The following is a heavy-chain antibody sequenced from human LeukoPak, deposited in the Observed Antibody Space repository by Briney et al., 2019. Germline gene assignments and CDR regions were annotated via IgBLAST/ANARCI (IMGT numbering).Heavy chain of an antibody. J-gene: IGHJ4*02. Sequence: GASVKVSCKASGYTFIGYHLHWVRQAPGQGLEWMGWINPTSGGTNYAQKFQDRVTMTRDTSIDTAYLELSRLTSDDTAVYYCARLVGLSTTASYWGQGTLVIVSS. V-gene: IGHV1-2*02. CDR3: ARLVGLSTTASY. CDR2: INPTSGGT. CDR1: GYTFIGYH. D-gene: IGHD5/OR15-5a*01.